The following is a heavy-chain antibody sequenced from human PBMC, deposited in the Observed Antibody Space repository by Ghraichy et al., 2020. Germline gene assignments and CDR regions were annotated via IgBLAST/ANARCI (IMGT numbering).Heavy chain of an antibody. Sequence: GGSLRLSCAASGFTFSSYSMNWVRQAPGKGLEWVSSISSSSSYIYYADSVKGRFTISRDNAKNSLYLQMNSLRAEDTAVYNCARDPNVYPATTVTTMPYYLYYWGLGTLFTVSS. CDR1: GFTFSSYS. D-gene: IGHD4-17*01. J-gene: IGHJ4*02. CDR2: ISSSSSYI. V-gene: IGHV3-21*01. CDR3: ARDPNVYPATTVTTMPYYLYY.